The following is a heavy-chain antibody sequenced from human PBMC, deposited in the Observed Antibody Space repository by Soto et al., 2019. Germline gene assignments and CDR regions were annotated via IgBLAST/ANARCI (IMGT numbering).Heavy chain of an antibody. CDR3: ARGREISFGYNWFDP. D-gene: IGHD5-18*01. CDR1: GYPFNSYH. J-gene: IGHJ5*02. V-gene: IGHV1-46*02. CDR2: INPTEGRT. Sequence: QVQLVQSGAEVRKHGASVKLSCQTSGYPFNSYHMHWVRQAPGQGLEWMGVINPTEGRTRYSQKFQDRVTMTRDTSTSTVYMELSSLRSEDTAIYFCARGREISFGYNWFDPWGQGTLVTVSS.